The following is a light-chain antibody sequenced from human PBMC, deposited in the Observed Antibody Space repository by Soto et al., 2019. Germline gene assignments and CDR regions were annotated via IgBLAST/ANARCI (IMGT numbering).Light chain of an antibody. CDR3: QQRGNWPRIT. J-gene: IGKJ5*01. Sequence: IVMTQSPDSLAVSLGERATINCKSSQSVLYTSNSKNYLAWYQQKPGQAPRLLIYDASKGATGIPARFSGSGSGTDFTLTIGSLEPEDFAVYYCQQRGNWPRITFGQGTRLEIK. CDR1: QSVLYTSNSKNY. V-gene: IGKV3-11*01. CDR2: DAS.